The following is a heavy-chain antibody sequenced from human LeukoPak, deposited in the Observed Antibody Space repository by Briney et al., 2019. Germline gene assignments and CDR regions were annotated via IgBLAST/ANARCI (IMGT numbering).Heavy chain of an antibody. V-gene: IGHV1-69*01. CDR1: GGTFSSYA. Sequence: SVKVSCKASGGTFSSYAISWVRQAPGQGLGWMGGIIPIFGTANYAQKFQGRVTITADESTSTAYMELSSLRSEDTAVYYCARFLVATGSFDYWGQGTLVTVSS. J-gene: IGHJ4*02. D-gene: IGHD5-12*01. CDR2: IIPIFGTA. CDR3: ARFLVATGSFDY.